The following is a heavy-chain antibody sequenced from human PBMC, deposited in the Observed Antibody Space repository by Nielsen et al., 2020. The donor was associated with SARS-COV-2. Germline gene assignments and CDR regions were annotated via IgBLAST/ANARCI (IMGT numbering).Heavy chain of an antibody. D-gene: IGHD1-20*01. J-gene: IGHJ5*02. CDR3: ARDSIWGGYNWNLPWFDP. CDR2: IYYSGST. V-gene: IGHV4-59*12. Sequence: WIRQPPGKGLEWIGYIYYSGSTNYNPSLKSRVTISVDKSKNQFSLKLSSVTAADTAVYYCARDSIWGGYNWNLPWFDPWGQGTLVTVSS.